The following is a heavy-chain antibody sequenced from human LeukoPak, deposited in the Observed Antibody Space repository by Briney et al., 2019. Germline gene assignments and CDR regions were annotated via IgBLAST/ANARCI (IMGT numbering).Heavy chain of an antibody. D-gene: IGHD2-15*01. V-gene: IGHV4-59*08. CDR2: IYYTGTI. CDR3: ARHDSIGYYQRGMDV. J-gene: IGHJ6*02. Sequence: SETLSLTRAVSGGSVSGYYWSWNRLSPGKGLEWIGYIYYTGTIIYSPSLESRVTLSVDTSKNQISPNLRSVTAADTAVYYCARHDSIGYYQRGMDVWGPGTTVIVSS. CDR1: GGSVSGYY.